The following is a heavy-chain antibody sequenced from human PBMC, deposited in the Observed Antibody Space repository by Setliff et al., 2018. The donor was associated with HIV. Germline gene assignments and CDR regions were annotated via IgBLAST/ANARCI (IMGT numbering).Heavy chain of an antibody. V-gene: IGHV4-59*08. CDR2: IYYSGST. Sequence: SETLSLTCTVSGGSISSYYWSWIRQPPGKGLEWIGYIYYSGSTDYNPSLKSRVTISVDTSKNQFSLKLSSVTAADTAVYYCARGGVLRYFDWAYWGQGTLVTVSS. CDR1: GGSISSYY. CDR3: ARGGVLRYFDWAY. D-gene: IGHD3-9*01. J-gene: IGHJ4*02.